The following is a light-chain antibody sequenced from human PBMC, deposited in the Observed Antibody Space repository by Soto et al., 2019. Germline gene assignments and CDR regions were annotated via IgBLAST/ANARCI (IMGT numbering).Light chain of an antibody. CDR2: SAS. CDR3: QQSYSTPPWT. J-gene: IGKJ1*01. Sequence: DIQMTQSPSSLSASVGDRVTITYLASQSISSYLNLYQQKPGKAPKLLIYSASRLQSWVPSRFSSSGSGTDFTLTIISLQPENFATYYCQQSYSTPPWTFGEGSKV. CDR1: QSISSY. V-gene: IGKV1-39*01.